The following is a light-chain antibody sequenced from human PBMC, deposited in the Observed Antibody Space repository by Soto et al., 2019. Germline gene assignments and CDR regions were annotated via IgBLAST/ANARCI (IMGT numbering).Light chain of an antibody. Sequence: DIQMTQSPSTLSASVGDRVTITCRASQSISNRLAWYQQKPGKAPKVLIYDASSLESGVPSRFSGSGSGAEFILTISSLEPEDFAVYYCQQRSNWPTFGQGTRLEIK. CDR3: QQRSNWPT. V-gene: IGKV1-5*01. J-gene: IGKJ5*01. CDR2: DAS. CDR1: QSISNR.